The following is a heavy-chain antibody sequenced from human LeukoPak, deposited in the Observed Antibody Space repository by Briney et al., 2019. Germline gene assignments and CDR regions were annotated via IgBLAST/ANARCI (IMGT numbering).Heavy chain of an antibody. Sequence: NPSETLSLTCTVSGGSIKSYYWSWIRQPPGKGLECIGHIYYTGSTYYKPSLESRVTISVDTAKNHISLKLSSVTAADTAVYYCARYEEFSTGYSASSPRHYFDHWGQGTLVTVSS. J-gene: IGHJ4*02. D-gene: IGHD3/OR15-3a*01. CDR1: GGSIKSYY. CDR3: ARYEEFSTGYSASSPRHYFDH. CDR2: IYYTGST. V-gene: IGHV4-59*01.